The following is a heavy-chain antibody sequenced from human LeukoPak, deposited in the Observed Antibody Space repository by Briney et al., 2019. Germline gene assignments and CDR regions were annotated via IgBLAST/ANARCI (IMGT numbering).Heavy chain of an antibody. CDR3: ARPQDFGLTGMNAFDI. D-gene: IGHD7-27*01. CDR2: IYPGDSDT. Sequence: GESLKISCKGSGYSFNTYWIGWVRQMPGKGLEWMGIIYPGDSDTEYSPSFQGQVTISADKSISTAYLQWSSLKASDTAMYCCARPQDFGLTGMNAFDIWGQGTMVTVSS. V-gene: IGHV5-51*01. J-gene: IGHJ3*02. CDR1: GYSFNTYW.